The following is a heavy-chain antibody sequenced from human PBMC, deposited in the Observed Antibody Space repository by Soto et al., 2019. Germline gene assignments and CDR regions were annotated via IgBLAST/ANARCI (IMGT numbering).Heavy chain of an antibody. V-gene: IGHV3-74*01. CDR1: GFTFFAYW. D-gene: IGHD2-21*02. J-gene: IGHJ5*02. CDR3: AKGGDHGASPGENRFAL. CDR2: INSDGSHT. Sequence: EVQLVESGGGLVQPGGSLRLSCAASGFTFFAYWIHWVRQVPGKGLVWVSRINSDGSHTSYADSVRGRFTISRDNSKNTGYLQMNGFKAGETVFFYCAKGGDHGASPGENRFALWGPGSLVPVSS.